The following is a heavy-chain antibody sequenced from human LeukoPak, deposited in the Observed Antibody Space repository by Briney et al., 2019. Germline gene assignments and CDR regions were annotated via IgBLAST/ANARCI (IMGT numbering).Heavy chain of an antibody. V-gene: IGHV1-69*06. D-gene: IGHD5-18*01. CDR1: GGTFSSYA. J-gene: IGHJ4*02. CDR3: ARAVVDTAGLDY. Sequence: SVKVSCKASGGTFSSYAISWVRQAPGQGLEWMGGIIPIFGTANYAQKFQGRVTITADKSTSTAYMELSSLRSEDTAVYYCARAVVDTAGLDYWGQGTLVTVSS. CDR2: IIPIFGTA.